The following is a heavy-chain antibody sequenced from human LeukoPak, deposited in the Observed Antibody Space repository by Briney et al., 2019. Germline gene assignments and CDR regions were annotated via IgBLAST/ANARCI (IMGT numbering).Heavy chain of an antibody. CDR2: IWPDGSKK. J-gene: IGHJ4*02. CDR1: GFTFSTYA. CDR3: AKISSSAESNFDY. Sequence: SGGSLRLSCAASGFTFSTYAMHWVRQAPGKGLEWVAFIWPDGSKKCYADSVKGRFAISRENSKNTVYLQMNDLRPEDTALYFCAKISSSAESNFDYWGQGTLLTVSS. V-gene: IGHV3-30*02. D-gene: IGHD6-25*01.